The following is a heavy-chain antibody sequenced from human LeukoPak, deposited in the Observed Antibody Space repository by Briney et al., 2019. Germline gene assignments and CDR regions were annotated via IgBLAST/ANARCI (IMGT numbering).Heavy chain of an antibody. Sequence: VASVTVSCKTSGYTFSAFYMHWVRQAPGQGPEWMGWINPDSGGSEYGQKFQGRVTFTSDTSSTTIYMEVRSLKSDDTAVYYCARDMTGGIWARATSFDHWGQGTLVTVSS. D-gene: IGHD1-14*01. V-gene: IGHV1-2*02. CDR2: INPDSGGS. J-gene: IGHJ4*02. CDR1: GYTFSAFY. CDR3: ARDMTGGIWARATSFDH.